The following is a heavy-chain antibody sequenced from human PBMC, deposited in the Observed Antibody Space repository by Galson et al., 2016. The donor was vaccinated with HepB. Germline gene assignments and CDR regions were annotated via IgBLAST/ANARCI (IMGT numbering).Heavy chain of an antibody. Sequence: SLRLSCAASGFTFSDSSVHWVRQTSGKGLEWLGRIRSKANNYATSYAASVTGRFTISRDDSKSTAYLEMDNLTTADTAIYYCSRHTFFNGDYYPFDHWGQGTLVTVS. D-gene: IGHD5-24*01. CDR2: IRSKANNYAT. V-gene: IGHV3-73*01. CDR1: GFTFSDSS. CDR3: SRHTFFNGDYYPFDH. J-gene: IGHJ4*02.